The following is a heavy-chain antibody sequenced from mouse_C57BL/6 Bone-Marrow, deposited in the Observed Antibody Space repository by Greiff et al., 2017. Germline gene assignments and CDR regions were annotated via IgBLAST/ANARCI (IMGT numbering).Heavy chain of an antibody. D-gene: IGHD2-5*01. CDR2: IYPGSGST. CDR3: ARPYYSNDWYFDV. Sequence: QVQLQQPGAELVKPGASVKMSCKASGYTFTSYWITWVKQRPGQGLEWIGDIYPGSGSTNYNAKFKSKATLTVDTSSRTAYMQLSSLTSEYSAVYYGARPYYSNDWYFDVWGTGTTVTVSS. J-gene: IGHJ1*03. V-gene: IGHV1-55*01. CDR1: GYTFTSYW.